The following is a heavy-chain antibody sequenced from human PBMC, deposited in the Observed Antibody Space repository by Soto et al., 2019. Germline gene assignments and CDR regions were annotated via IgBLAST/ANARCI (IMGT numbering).Heavy chain of an antibody. CDR1: GFAFSSYG. V-gene: IGHV3-30*18. CDR3: AKEPVGPDWSFDL. CDR2: ISYDGSNK. Sequence: GGSLRLSCAASGFAFSSYGMHWVRQAPGKGLEWVAVISYDGSNKYYADSVKGRFTVSRDNSKNTLYLQMNSLRAEDTAVYNCAKEPVGPDWSFDLWGRGTLVTASS. J-gene: IGHJ2*01.